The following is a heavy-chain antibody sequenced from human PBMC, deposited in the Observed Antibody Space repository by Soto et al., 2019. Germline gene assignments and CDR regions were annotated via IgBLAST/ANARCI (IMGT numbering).Heavy chain of an antibody. CDR1: GFTFRSFF. D-gene: IGHD3-16*01. CDR3: ARWGTTGGLDV. CDR2: TSYDGSNK. V-gene: IGHV3-30*19. Sequence: QAQLVESGGGVVQPGTSLRLSCVGSGFTFRSFFIHWVRQAPGKGLEWVALTSYDGSNKYYDDSVKGRFTISRDNSRNTVDLQMDSLRIEDTALYYCARWGTTGGLDVWGQGTLVSVSS. J-gene: IGHJ4*02.